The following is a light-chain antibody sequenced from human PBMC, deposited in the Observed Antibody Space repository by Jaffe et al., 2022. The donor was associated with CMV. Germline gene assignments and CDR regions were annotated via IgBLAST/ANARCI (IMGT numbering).Light chain of an antibody. CDR1: TGAITRTHY. CDR2: DTD. CDR3: FLTYSDSRPWV. V-gene: IGLV7-46*01. J-gene: IGLJ3*02. Sequence: QAVVTQEPSLTVSPGGTVTLTCGSSTGAITRTHYPYWFQQKPGQAPRTLIYDTDNRHSWTPARFSGSLLGGKAALTLSGAQPEDEAEYYCFLTYSDSRPWVFGGGTMLTVL.